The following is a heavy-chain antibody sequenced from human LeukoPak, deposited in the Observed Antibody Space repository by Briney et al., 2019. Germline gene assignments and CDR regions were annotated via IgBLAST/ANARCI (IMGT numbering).Heavy chain of an antibody. CDR1: GGSISSYY. V-gene: IGHV4-59*01. Sequence: SETLSLTCTVPGGSISSYYWSWIRQPPGKGLEWIGHIYYSGSTNYNPSLKSRVTISIDTSKNQFSLGLSSVTAADTAVYYCARNGGNSDFDYWGQGTLVTVSS. D-gene: IGHD4-23*01. J-gene: IGHJ4*02. CDR2: IYYSGST. CDR3: ARNGGNSDFDY.